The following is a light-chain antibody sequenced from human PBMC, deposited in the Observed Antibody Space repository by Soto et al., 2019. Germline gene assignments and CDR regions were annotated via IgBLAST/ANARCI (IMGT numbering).Light chain of an antibody. Sequence: DIQMTQSPSSLSASVGDRVTITCRASQSISSYLNWYQQKPGKAPKLLIYAASSLQSGVPSRFSGSESGTDFTLTISSLQPEDFATYDCQQSYSTPPLTFGQGTRLEIK. CDR3: QQSYSTPPLT. J-gene: IGKJ5*01. CDR2: AAS. V-gene: IGKV1-39*01. CDR1: QSISSY.